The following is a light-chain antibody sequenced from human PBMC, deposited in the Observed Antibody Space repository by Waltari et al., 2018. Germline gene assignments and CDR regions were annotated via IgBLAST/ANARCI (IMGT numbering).Light chain of an antibody. CDR2: GAS. CDR3: QQYYNSPRT. V-gene: IGKV3-15*01. Sequence: EIVMTQSPDTLSVSPGEEATPSCRASQSFSSNLAWYQQRPGQAPRLLIYGASTRATGIPARFSGSGSVTEFTLTISSLQAEDVAVYYCQQYYNSPRTFGQGTKVEIK. CDR1: QSFSSN. J-gene: IGKJ1*01.